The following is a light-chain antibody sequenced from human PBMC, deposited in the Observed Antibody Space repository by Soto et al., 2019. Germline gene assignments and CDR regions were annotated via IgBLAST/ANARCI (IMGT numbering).Light chain of an antibody. CDR1: QSVSSNY. CDR3: QQYGSSPVT. J-gene: IGKJ3*01. CDR2: CAS. Sequence: EIVLTQSPGTLSLSPGERATLSCRASQSVSSNYLTWYQQKPGQAPRLLIYCASSRATGIPDRFSGSGSGTDFTLTISRLEPEDFAVDYCQQYGSSPVTFGPGTKVDIK. V-gene: IGKV3-20*01.